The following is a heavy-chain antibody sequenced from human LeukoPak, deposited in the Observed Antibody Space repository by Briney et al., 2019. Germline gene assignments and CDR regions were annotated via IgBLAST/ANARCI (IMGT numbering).Heavy chain of an antibody. V-gene: IGHV3-15*01. CDR3: VTFQGER. Sequence: GGSLRLSCAASGFTFSNAWMSCVRQAPGKGLEWVGRIKSKTDGGTTDYVAPVKGRFPISRDDSKNTLYLQMNRLKTEDKAMYYCVTFQGERWGQGPLVTVSS. D-gene: IGHD1-1*01. J-gene: IGHJ4*02. CDR1: GFTFSNAW. CDR2: IKSKTDGGTT.